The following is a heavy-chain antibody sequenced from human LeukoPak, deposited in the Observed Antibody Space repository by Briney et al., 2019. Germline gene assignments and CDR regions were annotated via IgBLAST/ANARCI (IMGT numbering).Heavy chain of an antibody. CDR1: GFTFSNYW. D-gene: IGHD3-22*01. CDR3: ARDQEDSSGYRLDY. V-gene: IGHV3-7*01. J-gene: IGHJ4*02. Sequence: GGSLRLSCAASGFTFSNYWMSWVRQAPGKGLERVANIKRDRSEKYYVDSVKGRFTISRDNAKNSLYLQMNSLRAEDTAVYYCARDQEDSSGYRLDYWGQGTLVTVSS. CDR2: IKRDRSEK.